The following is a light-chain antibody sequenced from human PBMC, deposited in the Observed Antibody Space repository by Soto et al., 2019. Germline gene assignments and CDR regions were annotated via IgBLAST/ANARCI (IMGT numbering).Light chain of an antibody. CDR1: QRVSSTY. CDR2: AAS. J-gene: IGKJ1*01. Sequence: PGERATLSCRASQRVSSTYLAWYQQKPGQAPRPLISAASSRATGTPDRFSGSGSGTDFTLTISRLEPEDFAVYYCQQYGSSRWTFGQGTKVEIK. CDR3: QQYGSSRWT. V-gene: IGKV3-20*01.